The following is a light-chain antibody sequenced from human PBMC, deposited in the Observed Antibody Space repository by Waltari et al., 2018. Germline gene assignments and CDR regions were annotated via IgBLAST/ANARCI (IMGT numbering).Light chain of an antibody. Sequence: QSVLTQPPSVSAAPGQKVTISCSGSSSNIGNNYVSWYQQFPGTAPKLLIHESNKRPSGIPDRFSGSKSGTSATLGITGLQTGDEADYYCGTWDGSLAVFGGGTKLTVL. CDR1: SSNIGNNY. CDR3: GTWDGSLAV. V-gene: IGLV1-51*02. CDR2: ESN. J-gene: IGLJ3*02.